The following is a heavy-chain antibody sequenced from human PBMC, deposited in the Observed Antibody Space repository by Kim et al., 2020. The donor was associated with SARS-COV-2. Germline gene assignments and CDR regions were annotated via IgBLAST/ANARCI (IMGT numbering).Heavy chain of an antibody. V-gene: IGHV1-2*04. D-gene: IGHD2-2*02. Sequence: ASVKVSCKASGYTFTGYYMHWVRQAPGQGLEWMGWINPNSGGTNYAQKFQGWVTMTRDTSISTAYMELSRLRSDDTAVYYCARDRLGYCSSTSCYNGWFDPGGQGTLVTVSS. CDR2: INPNSGGT. CDR3: ARDRLGYCSSTSCYNGWFDP. J-gene: IGHJ5*02. CDR1: GYTFTGYY.